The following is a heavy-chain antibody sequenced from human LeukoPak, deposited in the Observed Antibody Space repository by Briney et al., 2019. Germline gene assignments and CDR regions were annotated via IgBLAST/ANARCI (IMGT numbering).Heavy chain of an antibody. CDR3: AKVMVAATPHSDY. Sequence: GSLKISCAAPGFNFSNYAMSWVRQAPEKGLGWVSAISGSGGSTYYADSVEGRFTISRDNSKNTLYLQMNSLRAEDTAVYYCAKVMVAATPHSDYWGQGTLVTVSS. D-gene: IGHD2-15*01. CDR2: ISGSGGST. J-gene: IGHJ4*02. V-gene: IGHV3-23*01. CDR1: GFNFSNYA.